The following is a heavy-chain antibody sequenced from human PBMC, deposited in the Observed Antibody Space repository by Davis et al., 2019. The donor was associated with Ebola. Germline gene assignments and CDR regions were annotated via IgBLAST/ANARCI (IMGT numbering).Heavy chain of an antibody. Sequence: MPGGSLRLSCAVSGGSISSSNWWSWVRQPPGKGLEWIGEIYHSGSTNYNPSLKSRVTISVDKSKNQFSLKLSSVTAADTAVYYCARGPVYYGMDVWGKGTTVTVSS. V-gene: IGHV4-4*02. CDR2: IYHSGST. CDR3: ARGPVYYGMDV. J-gene: IGHJ6*04. CDR1: GGSISSSNW.